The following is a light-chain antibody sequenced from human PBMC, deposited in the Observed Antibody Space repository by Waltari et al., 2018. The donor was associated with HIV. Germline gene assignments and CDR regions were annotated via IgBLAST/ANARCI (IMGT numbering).Light chain of an antibody. CDR3: QSYDNENPVL. J-gene: IGLJ2*01. CDR2: KDD. Sequence: NFMLTQHHSVSESPGKTVTISCTRRSGSIASNYVQWYQQRPGSSPTTVIYKDDQRPSGVPDRFSGSIDSSSNSASLTISGLRTEDDADYCCQSYDNENPVLFGGGTKLTVL. CDR1: SGSIASNY. V-gene: IGLV6-57*01.